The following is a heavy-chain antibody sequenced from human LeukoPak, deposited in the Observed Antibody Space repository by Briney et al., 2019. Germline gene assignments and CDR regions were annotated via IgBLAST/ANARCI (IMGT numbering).Heavy chain of an antibody. D-gene: IGHD6-13*01. CDR2: IIPIFGTA. Sequence: GASVKVSCKASGGTFSSYAISWVRQAPGQGLEWMGGIIPIFGTANYAQKFQGRVTITADKSTSTAYMELSSLRSEDTAVYYCARDRAYSSSWYSERDAFDIWGQGTMVTVSS. V-gene: IGHV1-69*06. CDR1: GGTFSSYA. J-gene: IGHJ3*02. CDR3: ARDRAYSSSWYSERDAFDI.